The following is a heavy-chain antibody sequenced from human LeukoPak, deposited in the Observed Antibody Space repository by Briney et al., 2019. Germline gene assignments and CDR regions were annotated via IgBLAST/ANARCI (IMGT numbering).Heavy chain of an antibody. J-gene: IGHJ4*02. CDR2: IYYSGST. V-gene: IGHV4-59*01. D-gene: IGHD1-14*01. CDR1: GGSISSYY. Sequence: SETLSLTCTVSGGSISSYYWSWIRQPPGKGLEGIGYIYYSGSTNYNPSLKSRVTISVDTSKNQFSLKLSSVTAADTAVYYCARDSPGTDYFDYWGQGTLVTVSS. CDR3: ARDSPGTDYFDY.